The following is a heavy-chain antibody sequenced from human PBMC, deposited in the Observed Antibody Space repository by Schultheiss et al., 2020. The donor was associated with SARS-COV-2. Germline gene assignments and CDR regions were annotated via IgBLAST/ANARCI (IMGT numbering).Heavy chain of an antibody. CDR1: GFTFSSYA. CDR3: ARGGEEDAFDI. CDR2: ISGSGGST. D-gene: IGHD3-10*01. Sequence: GGSLRLSCAASGFTFSSYAMSWVRQAPGKGLEWVSAISGSGGSTYYADSVKGRFTISRDNAKNSLYLQMNSLRAEDTAVYYCARGGEEDAFDIWGQGTLVTVSS. J-gene: IGHJ4*02. V-gene: IGHV3-23*01.